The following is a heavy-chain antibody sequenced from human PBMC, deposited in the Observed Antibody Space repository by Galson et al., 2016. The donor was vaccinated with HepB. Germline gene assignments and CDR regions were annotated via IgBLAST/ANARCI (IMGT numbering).Heavy chain of an antibody. CDR2: TYYRSKWYN. CDR1: GDSVSSRSAA. Sequence: CAISGDSVSSRSAAWNWIRQSPSRGLKWLGRTYYRSKWYNDYAESVKSRITINPDTSRNQLPLQLNSVTPEDTAVYYCAKAAAALSSGWRTLAPRGYYYNMDVWGQGTTVTVSS. V-gene: IGHV6-1*01. D-gene: IGHD6-19*01. CDR3: AKAAAALSSGWRTLAPRGYYYNMDV. J-gene: IGHJ6*02.